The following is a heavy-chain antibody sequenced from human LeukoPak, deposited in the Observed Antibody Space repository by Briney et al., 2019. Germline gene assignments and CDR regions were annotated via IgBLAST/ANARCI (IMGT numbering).Heavy chain of an antibody. Sequence: GGSLRLSCAASGFTFSSYSMNWVRQAPGKGLEWVSAISGSGGSTYYADSVKGRFTISRDNSKNTLYLQMNSLRAEDTAVYYCAKDFSHDYGDYYFDYWGQGTLVTVSS. J-gene: IGHJ4*02. CDR1: GFTFSSYS. D-gene: IGHD4-17*01. CDR3: AKDFSHDYGDYYFDY. CDR2: ISGSGGST. V-gene: IGHV3-23*01.